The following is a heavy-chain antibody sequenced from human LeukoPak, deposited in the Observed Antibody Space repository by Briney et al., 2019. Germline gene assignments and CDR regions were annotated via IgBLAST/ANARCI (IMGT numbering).Heavy chain of an antibody. CDR2: ISSSGSTI. D-gene: IGHD6-13*01. J-gene: IGHJ6*03. CDR3: ASADSSSWRNYYYYMDV. CDR1: GFTFSDYY. Sequence: GRSLRLSCAASGFTFSDYYMSWIRQAPGKGLEWVSYISSSGSTIYYADSVKGRFTISRDNAKNSLYLQMNSLRAEDTAVYYCASADSSSWRNYYYYMDVWGKGTTVTVSS. V-gene: IGHV3-11*01.